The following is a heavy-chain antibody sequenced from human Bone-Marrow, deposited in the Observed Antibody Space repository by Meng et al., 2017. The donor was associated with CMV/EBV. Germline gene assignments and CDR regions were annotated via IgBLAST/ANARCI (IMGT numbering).Heavy chain of an antibody. V-gene: IGHV4-34*01. Sequence: GSFSGYYWSWIRQPPGKGLEWIGEINHSGSTNYNPSLKSRVTISVDTSKNQFSLKLSSVTAADTAVYYCARSDIVVVPAAIGGTENPWGQGTLVTSPQ. CDR3: ARSDIVVVPAAIGGTENP. CDR1: GSFSGYY. CDR2: INHSGST. D-gene: IGHD2-2*02. J-gene: IGHJ5*02.